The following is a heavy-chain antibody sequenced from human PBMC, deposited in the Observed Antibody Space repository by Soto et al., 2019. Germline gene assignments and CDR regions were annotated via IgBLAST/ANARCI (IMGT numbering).Heavy chain of an antibody. Sequence: GGSLRLSCAASGFTFSDYYMSWIRQAPGKGLEWVSYISSSSSYTNYADSVKGRFTISRDNAKNSLYLQMNSLRAEDTAVYYCARDLSSSWALGWFDPWGQGTLVTVSS. J-gene: IGHJ5*02. CDR1: GFTFSDYY. D-gene: IGHD6-13*01. V-gene: IGHV3-11*05. CDR2: ISSSSSYT. CDR3: ARDLSSSWALGWFDP.